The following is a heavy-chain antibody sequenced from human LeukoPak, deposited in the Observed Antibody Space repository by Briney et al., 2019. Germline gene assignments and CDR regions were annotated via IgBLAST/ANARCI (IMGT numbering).Heavy chain of an antibody. V-gene: IGHV1-8*02. J-gene: IGHJ4*02. Sequence: ASVKVSCKASGYTFTAYYIHWVRQAPGQGREWMGWISAYNGNTNYAQKLQGRVTMTRNTSISTAYMELSSLRAEDTAVYYCAKDREGIFGVVISLDYWGQGTLVTVSS. CDR3: AKDREGIFGVVISLDY. CDR1: GYTFTAYY. CDR2: ISAYNGNT. D-gene: IGHD3-3*01.